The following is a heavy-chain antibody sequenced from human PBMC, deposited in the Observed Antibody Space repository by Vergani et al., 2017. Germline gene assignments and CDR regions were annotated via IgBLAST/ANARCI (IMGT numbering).Heavy chain of an antibody. J-gene: IGHJ6*03. Sequence: QVQLVESGGGEVQPGRSLRLSCSAAGFPFSDFGVHWVRQAPGKGLVWVSVISYDGNKKNYADSVKGRFTISRDNSKNTLYLEMNALRAEDTAVYYCARDFLTRVTTLDYYYMGVWGKGKTVTVS. CDR1: GFPFSDFG. D-gene: IGHD1-1*01. V-gene: IGHV3-30*03. CDR2: ISYDGNKK. CDR3: ARDFLTRVTTLDYYYMGV.